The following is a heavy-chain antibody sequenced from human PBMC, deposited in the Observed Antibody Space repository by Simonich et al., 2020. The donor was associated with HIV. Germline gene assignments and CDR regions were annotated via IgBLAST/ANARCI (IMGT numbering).Heavy chain of an antibody. V-gene: IGHV1-69*13. J-gene: IGHJ4*02. CDR1: GGTFSSFA. Sequence: QVQLVQSGAEVKKPGSSVKVSCKASGGTFSSFAISWVRQATGLGLEVVGGLTPIVGTANYEQMFQGRVTITADESTSTAYMELSSLRSEDTGIYYCARKGGGRGVYYFDYWGQGTLVTVSS. CDR2: LTPIVGTA. CDR3: ARKGGGRGVYYFDY. D-gene: IGHD3-10*01.